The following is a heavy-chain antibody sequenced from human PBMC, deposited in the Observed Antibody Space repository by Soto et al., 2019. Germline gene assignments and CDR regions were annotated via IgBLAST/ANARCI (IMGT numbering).Heavy chain of an antibody. D-gene: IGHD3-3*01. CDR3: AHRLLWSGYSFGY. CDR2: IYWNDDK. CDR1: GFSLSTNGVG. Sequence: SGPTLVNPTQTLRLTCTFSGFSLSTNGVGVGWIRQPPGKALEWLALIYWNDDKRYNPSLKSRLAITKDTSKTQVVLTMTDMDPQDTATYFCAHRLLWSGYSFGYWGQGTLVTV. J-gene: IGHJ4*02. V-gene: IGHV2-5*01.